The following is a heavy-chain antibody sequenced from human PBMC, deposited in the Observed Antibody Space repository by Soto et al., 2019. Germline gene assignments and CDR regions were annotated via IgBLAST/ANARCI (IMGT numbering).Heavy chain of an antibody. D-gene: IGHD1-26*01. Sequence: GGSLRLSCAASGFTFSSYAMHWVRQAPGKGLEWVAVISYDGSNKYYADSVKGRFTISRDNSKNTLYLQMNSLRAEDTAVYYCARESEWELLGAFDIWGQGTMVTVSS. CDR1: GFTFSSYA. J-gene: IGHJ3*02. V-gene: IGHV3-30-3*01. CDR2: ISYDGSNK. CDR3: ARESEWELLGAFDI.